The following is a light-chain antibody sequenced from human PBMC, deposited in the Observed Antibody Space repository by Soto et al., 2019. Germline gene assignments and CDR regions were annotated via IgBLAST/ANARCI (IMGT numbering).Light chain of an antibody. J-gene: IGKJ4*01. CDR1: HHIDNN. CDR3: QQYNNWPPLT. CDR2: GAS. V-gene: IGKV3D-15*01. Sequence: EIVMTQSPATLSVSPGDRVTLSCRASHHIDNNLAWYQQRPGQPPRLLIYGASTRANGIPARFSGSGSGTEFTLTISSLQYEDFAFYCCQQYNNWPPLTFGGGTKVEIK.